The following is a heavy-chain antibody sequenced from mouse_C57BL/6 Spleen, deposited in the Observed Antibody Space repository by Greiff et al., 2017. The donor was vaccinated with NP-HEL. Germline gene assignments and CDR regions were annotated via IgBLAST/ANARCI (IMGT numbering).Heavy chain of an antibody. CDR3: ARDYGSSWDAMDY. CDR2: IHPNSGST. V-gene: IGHV1-64*01. CDR1: GYTFTSYW. J-gene: IGHJ4*01. D-gene: IGHD1-1*01. Sequence: QVQLKQSGAELVKPGASVKLSCKASGYTFTSYWMHWVKQRPGQGLEWIGMIHPNSGSTNYNEKFKSKATLTVDKSSSTAYMQLSSLTSEDSAVYYCARDYGSSWDAMDYWGQGTSVTVSS.